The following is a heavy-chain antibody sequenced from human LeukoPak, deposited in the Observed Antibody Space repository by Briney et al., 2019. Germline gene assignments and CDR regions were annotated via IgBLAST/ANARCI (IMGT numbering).Heavy chain of an antibody. D-gene: IGHD2-21*02. J-gene: IGHJ4*02. CDR3: ARNPSLHIVVVTAIDY. Sequence: SETLSLTCTVSGGSINSNSYYWGWIRQPPGKGLEWIGNITYRGGNYYNPSLKSGVTISVDTSKNQFSLKLSSVTAADTAVYYCARNPSLHIVVVTAIDYWGLGTLVTVSS. CDR2: ITYRGGN. CDR1: GGSINSNSYY. V-gene: IGHV4-39*01.